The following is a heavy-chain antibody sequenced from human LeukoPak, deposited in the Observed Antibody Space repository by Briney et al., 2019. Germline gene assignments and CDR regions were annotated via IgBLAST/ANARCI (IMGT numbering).Heavy chain of an antibody. CDR2: INPSGGST. CDR3: ARERAAASAFDY. V-gene: IGHV1-46*01. Sequence: ASVKVSCKAPGYTFTSYYMHWVRQAPGQGLEWMGKINPSGGSTTFAQKFQGRVTMTRDTSASTVYMELSSLTSEDTAVYYCARERAAASAFDYWGQGTLVTVSS. CDR1: GYTFTSYY. J-gene: IGHJ4*02. D-gene: IGHD2-2*01.